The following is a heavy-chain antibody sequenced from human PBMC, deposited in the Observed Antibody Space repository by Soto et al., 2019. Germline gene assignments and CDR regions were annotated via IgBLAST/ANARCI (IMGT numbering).Heavy chain of an antibody. Sequence: PGGSLRLSCAASGFTFSSYWMSWVRQAPGKGLEWVANIKQDGSEKYYVDSVKGRFTISRDNAKNSLYLQMNSLRAEDTAVYYCARDYAYSSSWYRYFDYWGQGTLVTVS. D-gene: IGHD6-13*01. J-gene: IGHJ4*02. CDR2: IKQDGSEK. V-gene: IGHV3-7*01. CDR3: ARDYAYSSSWYRYFDY. CDR1: GFTFSSYW.